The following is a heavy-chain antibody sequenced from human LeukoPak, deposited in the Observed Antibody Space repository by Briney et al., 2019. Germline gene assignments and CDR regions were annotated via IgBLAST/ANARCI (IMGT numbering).Heavy chain of an antibody. J-gene: IGHJ2*01. Sequence: GGSLRLSCAASGFIFTSYSMNWVRQAPGKGLVWVSYISTGSDTIYYTDSVKGRFIISRDNAKNSLYLQMNSLRDEDTAVYYCARDALHPRWYFDLWGRGTLLTVSS. CDR3: ARDALHPRWYFDL. V-gene: IGHV3-48*02. CDR1: GFIFTSYS. CDR2: ISTGSDTI.